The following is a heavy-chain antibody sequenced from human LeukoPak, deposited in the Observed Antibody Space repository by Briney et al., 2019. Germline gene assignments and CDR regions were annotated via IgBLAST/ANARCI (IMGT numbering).Heavy chain of an antibody. V-gene: IGHV3-7*01. D-gene: IGHD4-11*01. CDR3: ATYRRSSLTKQDY. CDR1: GFTFTTYW. J-gene: IGHJ4*02. Sequence: GGSLRLSCAASGFTFTTYWMTWVRQAPGKWLQWVANINENGSEKNYLNSVKGRFTISRDNVKNSLYLQMNSLTAEDTAVYYCATYRRSSLTKQDYWGQETLVTVSS. CDR2: INENGSEK.